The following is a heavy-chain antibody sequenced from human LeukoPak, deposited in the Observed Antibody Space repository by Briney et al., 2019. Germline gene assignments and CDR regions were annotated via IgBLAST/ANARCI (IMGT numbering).Heavy chain of an antibody. D-gene: IGHD2-15*01. V-gene: IGHV5-51*01. CDR1: GYSFTTYW. CDR3: ARRPYCSGGDCFQYYFDY. J-gene: IGHJ4*02. CDR2: IYPDDSDT. Sequence: GESLKISCRGSGYSFTTYWIGWVRQMPGKGLEWLGIIYPDDSDTRYSPSFEGQVTISADKSISTAYLQWSSLKASDTAMYFCARRPYCSGGDCFQYYFDYWGQGTLVTVSS.